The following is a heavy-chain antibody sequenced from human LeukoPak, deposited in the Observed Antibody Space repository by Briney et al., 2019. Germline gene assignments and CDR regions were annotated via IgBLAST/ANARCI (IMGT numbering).Heavy chain of an antibody. D-gene: IGHD4-23*01. CDR3: ARHTPGLQWYMGAFDI. CDR2: FDPEDGET. J-gene: IGHJ3*02. V-gene: IGHV1-24*01. CDR1: GYSLTELS. Sequence: ASVKVSCKVSGYSLTELSMHWVRQAPGKGLEWMGGFDPEDGETIYAQKFQGRVTMTEDTSTDTAYMELSSLRSEDTAVYYCARHTPGLQWYMGAFDIWGQGTMVTVSS.